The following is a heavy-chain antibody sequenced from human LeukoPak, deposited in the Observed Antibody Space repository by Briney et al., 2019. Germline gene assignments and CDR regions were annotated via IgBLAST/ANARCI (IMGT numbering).Heavy chain of an antibody. CDR1: GFTFSSYE. J-gene: IGHJ3*02. CDR2: ISSSGSTI. V-gene: IGHV3-48*03. CDR3: AKEKMDYDILTGYQQNDAFDI. D-gene: IGHD3-9*01. Sequence: GGSLRLSCAASGFTFSSYEMNWVRQAPGKGLEWVSYISSSGSTIYYADSVKGRFTISRDNAKNSLYLQMNSLRAEDTAVYYCAKEKMDYDILTGYQQNDAFDIWGQGTMVTVSS.